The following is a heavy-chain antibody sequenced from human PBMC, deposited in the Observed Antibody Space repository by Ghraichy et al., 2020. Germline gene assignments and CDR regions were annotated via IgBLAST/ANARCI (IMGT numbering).Heavy chain of an antibody. D-gene: IGHD4/OR15-4a*01. CDR3: ARVKYGEHIDF. CDR1: GYTFVSFD. V-gene: IGHV1-18*04. Sequence: ASVKVSCKTSGYTFVSFDINWVRQAPGQGLEWMGWISTSNNNTNYAQRVQDRVTLTTDTKMGTAYLELRSLTSDDTAVYFCARVKYGEHIDFWGQGTLVTVSS. J-gene: IGHJ4*02. CDR2: ISTSNNNT.